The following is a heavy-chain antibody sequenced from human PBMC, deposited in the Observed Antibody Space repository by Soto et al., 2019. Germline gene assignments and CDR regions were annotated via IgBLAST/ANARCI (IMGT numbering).Heavy chain of an antibody. CDR2: IYYTGST. CDR3: ASAAREAYRSSLKWFVP. V-gene: IGHV4-59*01. Sequence: PSETLSLTCTVSGGSISTYYWSWIRQPPEKGLEWLGYIYYTGSTTYNPSLKSRLTISVDTTKNQFSLKLTSVTDADTAVYYCASAAREAYRSSLKWFVPWGQGTLVPVSS. J-gene: IGHJ5*02. CDR1: GGSISTYY. D-gene: IGHD6-13*01.